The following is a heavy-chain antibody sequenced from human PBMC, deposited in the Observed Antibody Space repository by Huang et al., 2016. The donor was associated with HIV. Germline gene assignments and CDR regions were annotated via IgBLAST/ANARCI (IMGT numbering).Heavy chain of an antibody. J-gene: IGHJ4*02. V-gene: IGHV3-23*01. CDR3: AKVPTVVTFH. CDR2: FSGSRDKT. Sequence: DVQLLESGGDFVQPGGSLRFSGAASRFTFGTYAMSWVRQAQGKGLEWVSAFSGSRDKTYYADSVKGRFTIARDNSKNTLFLQMNSLRAEDTAVYYCAKVPTVVTFHWGQGTLVTVSS. CDR1: RFTFGTYA. D-gene: IGHD2-21*02.